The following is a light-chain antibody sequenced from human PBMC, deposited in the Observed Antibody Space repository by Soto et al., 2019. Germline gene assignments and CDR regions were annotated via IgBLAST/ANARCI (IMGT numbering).Light chain of an antibody. CDR1: QSVSNNY. CDR3: QQRSNWPLT. V-gene: IGKV3D-20*02. CDR2: GAS. J-gene: IGKJ4*01. Sequence: DTVLPQSPATQSLSPGERATPSCRASQSVSNNYLAWYQQKPGQAPRLLIYGASNRATGIPDRFSGSGSGTDFTLTISRLEPEDFAVYYCQQRSNWPLTFGGGTKVDIK.